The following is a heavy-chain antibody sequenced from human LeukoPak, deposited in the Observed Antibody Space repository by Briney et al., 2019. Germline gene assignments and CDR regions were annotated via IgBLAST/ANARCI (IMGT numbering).Heavy chain of an antibody. D-gene: IGHD2-2*01. J-gene: IGHJ4*02. Sequence: SETLSLTCTVSGGSISSSGYFWAWIRQPPGTGLEWIGSIYYSGSTYYNPSLKSRVTISVDTSKNQFSLKLSSVTAADTAVYYCAREIVVVPAAPNLYSSSSHFDYWGQGTLVTVSS. V-gene: IGHV4-39*07. CDR3: AREIVVVPAAPNLYSSSSHFDY. CDR2: IYYSGST. CDR1: GGSISSSGYF.